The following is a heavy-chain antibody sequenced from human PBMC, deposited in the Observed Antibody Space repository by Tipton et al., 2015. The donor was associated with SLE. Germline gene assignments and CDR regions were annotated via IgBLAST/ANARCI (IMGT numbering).Heavy chain of an antibody. V-gene: IGHV3-9*01. CDR2: ISWNSGSI. CDR1: GFTFDDYA. CDR3: AKDTYSGSYFYGMDV. D-gene: IGHD1-26*01. Sequence: SLRLSCAASGFTFDDYAMHWVRQAPGKGLEWVSGISWNSGSIGYADSVKGRFTISRDNAKNSLYLQMNSLRAEDTALYYCAKDTYSGSYFYGMDVWGQGTTVTVSS. J-gene: IGHJ6*02.